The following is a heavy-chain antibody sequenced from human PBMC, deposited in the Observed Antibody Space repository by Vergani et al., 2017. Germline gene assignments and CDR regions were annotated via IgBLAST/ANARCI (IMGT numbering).Heavy chain of an antibody. V-gene: IGHV3-66*02. J-gene: IGHJ5*02. CDR3: AGGNYYGSRTYVDP. CDR2: IYSDDET. D-gene: IGHD3-10*01. Sequence: ELQLVESGGGLVQPGGSLRLSCAASGSTVSRNYMTWVCQAPGKGLEWVSHIYSDDETYYADSVKGRVTISRDTSKNTLHLQINNLRVEDTAVYYCAGGNYYGSRTYVDPWGRGTLVTVSS. CDR1: GSTVSRNY.